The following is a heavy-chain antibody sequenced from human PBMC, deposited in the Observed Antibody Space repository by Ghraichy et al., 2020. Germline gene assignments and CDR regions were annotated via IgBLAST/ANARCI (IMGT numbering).Heavy chain of an antibody. V-gene: IGHV3-30*18. CDR3: AKDSHDNSGYYYYYGMDV. Sequence: GGSLRLSCAASGFTLSTYGMYWVRQAPGKGLEWVALISYDGNNEYYADSVEGRFTISTDNSKNTLYLQMNSLRPEDTAVYYCAKDSHDNSGYYYYYGMDVSGQGTTVTVSS. D-gene: IGHD3-22*01. CDR2: ISYDGNNE. J-gene: IGHJ6*02. CDR1: GFTLSTYG.